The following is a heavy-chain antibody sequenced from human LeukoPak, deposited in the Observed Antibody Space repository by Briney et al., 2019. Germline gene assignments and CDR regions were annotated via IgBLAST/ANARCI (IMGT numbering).Heavy chain of an antibody. CDR2: IYPGDSDT. CDR1: GYSFTSYW. V-gene: IGHV5-51*01. CDR3: ARHLHRGYCSSTSCLNWFDP. Sequence: GESLKISCKGSGYSFTSYWIGWVRQMPGKGLEWMGIIYPGDSDTRYSPSFQGQVTISADKSISTAYLQWSSLKASDTAMYYCARHLHRGYCSSTSCLNWFDPWGQGTLVTVSS. D-gene: IGHD2-2*01. J-gene: IGHJ5*02.